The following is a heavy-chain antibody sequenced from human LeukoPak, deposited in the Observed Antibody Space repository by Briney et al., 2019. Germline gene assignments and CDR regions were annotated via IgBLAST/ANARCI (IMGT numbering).Heavy chain of an antibody. V-gene: IGHV3-30*18. CDR1: GFTFSSYG. CDR3: AKDLDSCGPDFDY. D-gene: IGHD3-22*01. J-gene: IGHJ4*02. Sequence: PGGSLRLSCAASGFTFSSYGMHWVRQAPDKGLEWVAVISYDGSNKYYADSVKGRFTISRDNSKNTLYLQMNSLRAEDTAVYYCAKDLDSCGPDFDYWGQGTLVTVSS. CDR2: ISYDGSNK.